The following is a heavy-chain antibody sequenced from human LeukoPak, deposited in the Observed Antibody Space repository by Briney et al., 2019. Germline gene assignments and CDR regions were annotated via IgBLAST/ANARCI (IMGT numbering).Heavy chain of an antibody. D-gene: IGHD3-10*01. Sequence: GGSLRLSCAASGFTFSSYGMSWVRQAPGKGLEWVSAISGSGGSTYYADSVKGRFTISRDNSKNTLYLQMNSLRAEDTAVYYCAKDVMYYYRPLYNWGRGTLVTVSS. V-gene: IGHV3-23*01. CDR3: AKDVMYYYRPLYN. J-gene: IGHJ4*02. CDR2: ISGSGGST. CDR1: GFTFSSYG.